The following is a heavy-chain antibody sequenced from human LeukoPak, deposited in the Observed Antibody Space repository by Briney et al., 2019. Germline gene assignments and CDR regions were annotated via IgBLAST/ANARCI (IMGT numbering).Heavy chain of an antibody. V-gene: IGHV3-21*01. CDR3: ARDPYSGNYGTYYYYYMDV. D-gene: IGHD1-26*01. Sequence: GGSLRLSCTASGLSFSNYNMNWVRQAPGKAMEWVSSITSSGTYTFYADSVKGRFTISRDNAKNSLYLQMDSLGPEDTAVYYCARDPYSGNYGTYYYYYMDVWGKGTTVTISS. J-gene: IGHJ6*03. CDR1: GLSFSNYN. CDR2: ITSSGTYT.